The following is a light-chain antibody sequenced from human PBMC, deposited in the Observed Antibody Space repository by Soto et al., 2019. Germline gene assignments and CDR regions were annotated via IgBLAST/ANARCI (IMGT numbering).Light chain of an antibody. V-gene: IGLV2-14*01. CDR3: SSYTSSSTWV. Sequence: QSALTQPASLSGSPGQSITISCTGTSSDIGAYDYVSWFQQHPGKAPKLMISEVNNRPSGVSNRFSGSKSGNTAYLTISGLQVEDEAEYYCSSYTSSSTWVFGGGTKSPS. CDR1: SSDIGAYDY. CDR2: EVN. J-gene: IGLJ3*02.